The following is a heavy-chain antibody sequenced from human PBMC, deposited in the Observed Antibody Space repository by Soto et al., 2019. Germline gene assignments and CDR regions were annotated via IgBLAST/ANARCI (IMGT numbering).Heavy chain of an antibody. V-gene: IGHV1-46*01. J-gene: IGHJ5*02. Sequence: ASVKVSCKAPGDTFTSYYLNWVRQAPGQGLEWMGVINPHGGSTKYAQKFQGRITMTRNTSRSTVYMELSSLRSDDTAIYYCARSSGGNFGIIIEGSNWFDPWGQGTLVTVSS. D-gene: IGHD3-3*01. CDR1: GDTFTSYY. CDR3: ARSSGGNFGIIIEGSNWFDP. CDR2: INPHGGST.